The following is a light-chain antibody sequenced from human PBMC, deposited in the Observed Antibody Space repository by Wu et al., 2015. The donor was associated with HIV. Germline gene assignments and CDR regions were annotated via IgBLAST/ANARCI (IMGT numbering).Light chain of an antibody. Sequence: EIVLTQSPGTLSLFPGERATLSCRASQSVSSTYLAWYQQKPGHPPRLLIYAASRRATGIPDRFSGSGSGTDFTLTISRLEPEDFAVYYCQQYGSSPFTFGPGTKVDIK. CDR1: QSVSSTY. J-gene: IGKJ3*01. V-gene: IGKV3-20*01. CDR3: QQYGSSPFT. CDR2: AAS.